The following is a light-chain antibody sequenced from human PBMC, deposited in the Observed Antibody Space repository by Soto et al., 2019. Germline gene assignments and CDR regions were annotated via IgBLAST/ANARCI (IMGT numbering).Light chain of an antibody. Sequence: QSALTQPASVSGSPGQSITISCTGTSSDVGGYNYVSWYQQHPGKAPKLMIYDVSNRPSGVSNRFSGSKSGNTASLTISGLQVEDEADDYCSSSTSSSTYVFGTGTKVTVL. CDR1: SSDVGGYNY. CDR3: SSSTSSSTYV. V-gene: IGLV2-14*01. J-gene: IGLJ1*01. CDR2: DVS.